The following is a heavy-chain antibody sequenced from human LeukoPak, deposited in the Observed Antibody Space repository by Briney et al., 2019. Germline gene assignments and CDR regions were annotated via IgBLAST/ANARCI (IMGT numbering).Heavy chain of an antibody. CDR1: GFTFSSHW. CDR3: ARDDGHYGVDY. Sequence: PGGSLRLSCAASGFTFSSHWMHWVRQAPGKGLVWVSRIKNDGSYTSNVDSVEGRFTISRDNAKNTLHLQMTSVRAEDTAVYYCARDDGHYGVDYWGQGTLVTVSS. D-gene: IGHD3-22*01. J-gene: IGHJ4*02. V-gene: IGHV3-74*01. CDR2: IKNDGSYT.